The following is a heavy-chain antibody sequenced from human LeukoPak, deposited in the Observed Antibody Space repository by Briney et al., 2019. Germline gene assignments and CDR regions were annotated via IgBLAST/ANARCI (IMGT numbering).Heavy chain of an antibody. CDR1: GFTFSSYS. CDR2: ISSSSSYI. V-gene: IGHV3-21*01. J-gene: IGHJ4*02. Sequence: PGGSLRLSCAASGFTFSSYSMNWVRQAPGKGLEWVSSISSSSSYIYYADSVKGRFTISRDNAKNSLYLQMNSLRAEDTAVYYCAKDHVYTVYLRYFDWLLSDPSYFDYWGQGTLVTVSS. CDR3: AKDHVYTVYLRYFDWLLSDPSYFDY. D-gene: IGHD3-9*01.